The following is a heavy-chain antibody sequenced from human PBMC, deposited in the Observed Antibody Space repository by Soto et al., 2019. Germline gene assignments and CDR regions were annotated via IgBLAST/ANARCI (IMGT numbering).Heavy chain of an antibody. D-gene: IGHD3-16*01. CDR1: GFTFSDYY. CDR3: AGALAEAVLDSSYGMAF. Sequence: QVQLVESGGGLVKPGGSLRLSCAASGFTFSDYYMSWIRQAPGKGLEWVSYISSSGSTIYYADSVKGRFTISRDNAKNPLYRQMTSWEAGAPAVFYLAGALAEAVLDSSYGMAFWAKGPRSPSP. J-gene: IGHJ6*02. V-gene: IGHV3-11*01. CDR2: ISSSGSTI.